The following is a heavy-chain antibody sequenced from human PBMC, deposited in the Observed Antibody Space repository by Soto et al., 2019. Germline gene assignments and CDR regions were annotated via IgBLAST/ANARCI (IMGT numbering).Heavy chain of an antibody. CDR1: GFTFSRYA. D-gene: IGHD4-17*01. Sequence: GGSLRLSCAASGFTFSRYAMSWVRQAPGKGLEWVSGISGSGGSTYYADSVKGRFTISRDNSKNTLYLQMNSLRAEDTAVYYCAREGATWTTYNWFDPWGQGTLVTV. CDR2: ISGSGGST. CDR3: AREGATWTTYNWFDP. J-gene: IGHJ5*02. V-gene: IGHV3-23*01.